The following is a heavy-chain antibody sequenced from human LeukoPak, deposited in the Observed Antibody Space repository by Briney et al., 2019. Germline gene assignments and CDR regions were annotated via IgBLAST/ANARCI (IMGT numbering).Heavy chain of an antibody. J-gene: IGHJ6*04. CDR1: GGTFSSYA. V-gene: IGHV1-69*06. Sequence: ASVKVSCKPSGGTFSSYAISWVRQAPGQGLEWMGGIIPIFGTANYAQKFQGRVTITADKSTSTAYMELSSLRSEDTAVYYCARDAHDYGDPGPYGMDVWGKGTTVTVSS. CDR3: ARDAHDYGDPGPYGMDV. CDR2: IIPIFGTA. D-gene: IGHD4-17*01.